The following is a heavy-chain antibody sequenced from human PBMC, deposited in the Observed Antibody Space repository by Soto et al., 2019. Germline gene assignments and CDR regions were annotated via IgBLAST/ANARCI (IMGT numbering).Heavy chain of an antibody. J-gene: IGHJ6*02. V-gene: IGHV4-34*01. CDR3: ARGRREIVVVPGYYYGMDV. CDR1: GGSFSGYY. Sequence: QVQLQQWGAGLLKPSETLSLTCAVYGGSFSGYYWSWIRQPPGKGLEWIGEINHSGSTNYNPSLKSRVTISVDTSKNQFSRKLSSVTAADTAVYYCARGRREIVVVPGYYYGMDVWGQGTTVTVSS. D-gene: IGHD2-2*01. CDR2: INHSGST.